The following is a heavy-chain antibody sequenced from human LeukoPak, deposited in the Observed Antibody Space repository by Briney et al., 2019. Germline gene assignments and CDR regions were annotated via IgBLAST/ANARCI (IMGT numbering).Heavy chain of an antibody. CDR2: IDADNGDT. J-gene: IGHJ4*02. Sequence: ASVRVSCRASGYTFSGYAIHWVRHAPGQTFEWMGWIDADNGDTRYSQKFKGRVTITRDTSASTVYMELSSLRSEDTAVYYCARGSTSDWPLDYWGQETLVTISS. CDR3: ARGSTSDWPLDY. D-gene: IGHD6-19*01. V-gene: IGHV1-3*01. CDR1: GYTFSGYA.